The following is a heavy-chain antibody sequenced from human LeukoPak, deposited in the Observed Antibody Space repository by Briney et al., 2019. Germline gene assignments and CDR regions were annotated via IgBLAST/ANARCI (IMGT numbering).Heavy chain of an antibody. CDR3: ARIVVDTTETYYYYMDV. Sequence: SETLSLTCTVSGGSISSSSYYWGWIRQPPGKGLEWIGSIYHSGSTYYNPSLKSRVTISVDTSKNQFSLKLSSVTAADTAVYYCARIVVDTTETYYYYMDVWGKGTTVTVSS. CDR1: GGSISSSSYY. J-gene: IGHJ6*03. CDR2: IYHSGST. D-gene: IGHD2-21*01. V-gene: IGHV4-39*07.